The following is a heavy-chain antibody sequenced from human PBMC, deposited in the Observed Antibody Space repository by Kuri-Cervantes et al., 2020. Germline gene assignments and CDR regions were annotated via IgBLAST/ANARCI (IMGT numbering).Heavy chain of an antibody. CDR3: ARSLMSYYYDSGGYHSIDA. J-gene: IGHJ5*02. D-gene: IGHD3-22*01. CDR2: MNPNSGNT. CDR1: GYTFTSYD. V-gene: IGHV1-8*01. Sequence: SVKVSCKASGYTFTSYDINWVRQATGQGLEWMGWMNPNSGNTGYAQKFQGRVTMTRNTSISTAYMDLSGLRADDTAVYYCARSLMSYYYDSGGYHSIDAWGQGTLVTVSS.